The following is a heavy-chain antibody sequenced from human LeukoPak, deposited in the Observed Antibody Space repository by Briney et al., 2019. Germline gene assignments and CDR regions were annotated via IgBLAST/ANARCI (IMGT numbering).Heavy chain of an antibody. J-gene: IGHJ3*02. CDR3: ARVRVVVAASDAFDI. Sequence: SETLSLTCAVYGGSFSGYYWSWIRQPPGKGLEWIGEINHSGGANYNPSLKSRVTISVDTSKNQFSLKLSSVTAADTAVYYCARVRVVVAASDAFDIWGQGTMVTVSS. D-gene: IGHD2-15*01. CDR1: GGSFSGYY. CDR2: INHSGGA. V-gene: IGHV4-34*01.